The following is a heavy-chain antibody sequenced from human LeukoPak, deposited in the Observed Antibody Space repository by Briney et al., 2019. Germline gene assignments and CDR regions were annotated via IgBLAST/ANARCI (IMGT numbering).Heavy chain of an antibody. Sequence: GESLKISCKGSGYSFTSYWIGWVRPMPGKGLEWMGIIYPGDSDTRYSPSFQGQVTISADKSISTAYLQWSSLKASDTAMYYCARPSYYYDSSGYHYDVYYFDYWGQGTLVTVSS. CDR1: GYSFTSYW. J-gene: IGHJ4*02. D-gene: IGHD3-22*01. V-gene: IGHV5-51*01. CDR2: IYPGDSDT. CDR3: ARPSYYYDSSGYHYDVYYFDY.